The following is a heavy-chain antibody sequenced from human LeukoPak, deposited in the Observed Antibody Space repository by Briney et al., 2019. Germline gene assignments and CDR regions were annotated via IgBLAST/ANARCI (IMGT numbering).Heavy chain of an antibody. CDR1: GGSFSGYY. J-gene: IGHJ4*02. D-gene: IGHD2-15*01. CDR3: ARLYCSGDSCYQIFDY. V-gene: IGHV4-34*01. Sequence: PSETLSLTCAVYGGSFSGYYWSWIRQPPGKRLEWIGQISHSGSTIYNPSLKSRLTISVDTSRNQFSLKLSSGAAADTALYYCARLYCSGDSCYQIFDYWGQGTLVTVSS. CDR2: ISHSGST.